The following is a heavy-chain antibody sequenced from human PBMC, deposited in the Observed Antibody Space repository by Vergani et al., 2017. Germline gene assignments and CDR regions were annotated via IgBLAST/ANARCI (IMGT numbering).Heavy chain of an antibody. D-gene: IGHD3-22*01. CDR1: GYSISSGYY. Sequence: QVQLQESGPGLVKPSETLSLTCAVSGYSISSGYYWGWIRQPPGKGLEWIGYIYTSGSTNYNPSLKSRVTISVDTSKNQFSLKLSSVTAADTAVYYCARGVGYYDSSGYYYFDSWGQGTLVTVSS. CDR2: IYTSGST. CDR3: ARGVGYYDSSGYYYFDS. V-gene: IGHV4-38-2*01. J-gene: IGHJ4*02.